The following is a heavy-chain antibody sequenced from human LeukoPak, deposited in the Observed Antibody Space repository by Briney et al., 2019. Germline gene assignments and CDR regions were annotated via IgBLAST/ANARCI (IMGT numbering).Heavy chain of an antibody. D-gene: IGHD3-22*01. J-gene: IGHJ4*02. CDR2: INSDGSWT. CDR3: VSSYEAY. V-gene: IGHV3-74*01. CDR1: GNYW. Sequence: GGSLRLSCAASGNYWMHWVRQAPGKGLVWVSHINSDGSWTSYADSVKGRFTISKDNAKNTVYLQMNNLRAEDTAVYYCVSSYEAYWGRGTLVTVSS.